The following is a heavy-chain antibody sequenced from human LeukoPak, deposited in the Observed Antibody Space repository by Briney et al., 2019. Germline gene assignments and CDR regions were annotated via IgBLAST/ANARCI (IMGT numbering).Heavy chain of an antibody. J-gene: IGHJ3*02. CDR3: AKDGLTKTDAFDI. CDR1: GFTFSSYG. V-gene: IGHV3-30*02. CDR2: IRYDGSNK. Sequence: GGSLRLSCAASGFTFSSYGMHWVRQAPGKGLEWVAFIRYDGSNKYYADSVKGRFTISRDNSKNTLYLQMNSLRAEDTAVCYCAKDGLTKTDAFDIWGQGTMVTVSS.